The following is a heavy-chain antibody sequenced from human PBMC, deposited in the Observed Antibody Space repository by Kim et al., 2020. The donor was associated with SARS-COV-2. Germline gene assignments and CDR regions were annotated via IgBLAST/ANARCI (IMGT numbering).Heavy chain of an antibody. CDR2: IYSGDRT. Sequence: GGSLRLSCAASGFTVSSNHMSWVRQAPGKGLEWVSVIYSGDRTSYADSVKGRFTISRDDSKNTVYLQMNSLRAEDTAVYYCASDYYGSGTNSLGDAFDIWGQGTMVTVSS. D-gene: IGHD3-10*01. V-gene: IGHV3-53*01. J-gene: IGHJ3*02. CDR3: ASDYYGSGTNSLGDAFDI. CDR1: GFTVSSNH.